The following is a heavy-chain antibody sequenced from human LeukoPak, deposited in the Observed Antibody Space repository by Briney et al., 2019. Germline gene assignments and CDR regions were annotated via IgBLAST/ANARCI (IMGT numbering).Heavy chain of an antibody. Sequence: PSETLSLTCAVYGGSFSSYYWGWIRQPPGKGLEWIGSIYYSGSTYYNPSLKSRVTISVDTSKNQFSLKLSSVTAADTAVYYCANWNYGGTAFDIWGQGTMVTVSS. V-gene: IGHV4-39*07. CDR2: IYYSGST. CDR1: GGSFSSYY. J-gene: IGHJ3*02. CDR3: ANWNYGGTAFDI. D-gene: IGHD1-7*01.